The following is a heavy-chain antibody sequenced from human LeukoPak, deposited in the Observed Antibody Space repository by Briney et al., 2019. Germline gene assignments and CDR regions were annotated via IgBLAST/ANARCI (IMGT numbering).Heavy chain of an antibody. CDR3: ARVGHDYSIPNWFDP. CDR2: IIPIFGTA. J-gene: IGHJ5*02. D-gene: IGHD4-11*01. V-gene: IGHV1-69*13. CDR1: GGTFSSYA. Sequence: ASVKVSCTASGGTFSSYAISWVRQAPGQGLEWMGGIIPIFGTANYAQKFQGRVTITADESTSTAYMELSSLRSEDTAVYYCARVGHDYSIPNWFDPWGQGTLVTVSS.